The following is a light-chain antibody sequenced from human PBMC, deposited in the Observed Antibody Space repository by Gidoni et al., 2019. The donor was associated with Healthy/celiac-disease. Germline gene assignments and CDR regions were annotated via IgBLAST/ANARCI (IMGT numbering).Light chain of an antibody. Sequence: DIEMTQSPSSLSASVGDRVTITCRASQSISSYLTWYHQKPRKAPKLLIYAASSLQSGVPSRFSGSGSCTDFTLPISSLLPEDFSTYYCQQSYSTPPTFGQGTKVEIK. V-gene: IGKV1-39*01. J-gene: IGKJ1*01. CDR2: AAS. CDR1: QSISSY. CDR3: QQSYSTPPT.